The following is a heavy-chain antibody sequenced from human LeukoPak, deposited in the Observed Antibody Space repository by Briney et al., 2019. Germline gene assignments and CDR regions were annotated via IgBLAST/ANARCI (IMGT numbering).Heavy chain of an antibody. Sequence: GGSLRLSCAASGFTFSSYEMNWVRQAPGKGLEWVSYISSSGSTIYYADSVKGRFTISRDNAKNSLYLQMNSLRAEDTALYYCAKSPSSGWYLSAFDPWGQGTLVTVSS. CDR1: GFTFSSYE. CDR2: ISSSGSTI. V-gene: IGHV3-48*03. D-gene: IGHD6-19*01. CDR3: AKSPSSGWYLSAFDP. J-gene: IGHJ5*02.